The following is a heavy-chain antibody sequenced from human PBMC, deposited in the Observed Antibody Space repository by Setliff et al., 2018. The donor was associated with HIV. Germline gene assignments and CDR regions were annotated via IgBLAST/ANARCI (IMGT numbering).Heavy chain of an antibody. J-gene: IGHJ3*02. CDR3: ARVGPGHRDGKIYDTFDI. D-gene: IGHD5-12*01. CDR1: GYSFTTYW. V-gene: IGHV5-10-1*01. Sequence: GESLKISCMGSGYSFTTYWITWVRQMPGKGLEWMGRIGPSDSYTDYSQSFHGHVTLSVDRSINTAYLQWSSLKASDTAMYYCARVGPGHRDGKIYDTFDIWGQGTLVTV. CDR2: IGPSDSYT.